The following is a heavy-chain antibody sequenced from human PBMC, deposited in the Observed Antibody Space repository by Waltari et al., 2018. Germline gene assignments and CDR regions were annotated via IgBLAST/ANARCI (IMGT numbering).Heavy chain of an antibody. Sequence: QVQLQESGPGLVKPSGTLSLTCAVSGGSITSLNWWTWVRQPPGKGLEWIGEIFHTAAPSYNPSRKSRLTISVDKSKNQFSLKLSSVTVADTAVYYCVRAGYCSRSGCQTWAWDWGQGTLVTVSS. CDR2: IFHTAAP. D-gene: IGHD2-2*01. V-gene: IGHV4-4*02. J-gene: IGHJ4*02. CDR3: VRAGYCSRSGCQTWAWD. CDR1: GGSITSLNW.